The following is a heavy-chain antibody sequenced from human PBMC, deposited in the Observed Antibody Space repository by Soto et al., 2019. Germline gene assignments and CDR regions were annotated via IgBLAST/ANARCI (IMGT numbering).Heavy chain of an antibody. D-gene: IGHD2-15*01. CDR3: ARVTVGLGYCSGGSYSWPQNWFDP. CDR1: GFTVSSNY. J-gene: IGHJ5*02. CDR2: IYSGGSK. V-gene: IGHV3-53*04. Sequence: EVQLVESGGGLVQPGGSLRLSCAASGFTVSSNYMSWVRQVPGKGRVWVSVIYSGGSKYYADSVKGRFTISRHNSKKTLYLQMNSRRAEDTAVYYCARVTVGLGYCSGGSYSWPQNWFDPLGKGTLVTVSS.